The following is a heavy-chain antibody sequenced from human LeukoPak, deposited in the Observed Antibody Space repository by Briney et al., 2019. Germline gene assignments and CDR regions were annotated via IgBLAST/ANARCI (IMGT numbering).Heavy chain of an antibody. J-gene: IGHJ4*02. CDR2: ISGSGGST. D-gene: IGHD6-6*01. CDR3: AKGSRQLVLGY. Sequence: GGSLRLSCAVSGFTFSSYAMSWVRQAPGKGLEWVSAISGSGGSTYYADSVKGRFTISRDNSKNTLYLQMNSLRAEDTAVYYCAKGSRQLVLGYWGQGTLVTVSS. CDR1: GFTFSSYA. V-gene: IGHV3-23*01.